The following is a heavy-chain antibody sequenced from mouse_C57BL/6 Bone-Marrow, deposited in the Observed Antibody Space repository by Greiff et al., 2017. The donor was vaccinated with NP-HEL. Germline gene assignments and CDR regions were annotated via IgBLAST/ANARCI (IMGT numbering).Heavy chain of an antibody. CDR1: GYSITSGYY. J-gene: IGHJ3*01. CDR3: AREAMIQAWFAY. D-gene: IGHD2-3*01. V-gene: IGHV3-6*01. Sequence: ESGPGLVKPSQSLSLTCSVTGYSITSGYYWNWIRQFPGNKLEWMGYISYDGSNNYNPSLKNRISITRDTSKNQFFLKLNSVTTEDTATYYCAREAMIQAWFAYWGQGTLVTVSA. CDR2: ISYDGSN.